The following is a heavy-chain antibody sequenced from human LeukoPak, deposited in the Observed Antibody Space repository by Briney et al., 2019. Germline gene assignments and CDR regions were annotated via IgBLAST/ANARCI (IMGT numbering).Heavy chain of an antibody. V-gene: IGHV3-53*05. CDR2: IYTGGST. J-gene: IGHJ5*02. D-gene: IGHD3-3*01. Sequence: GGSLRLSCAVSGFTVSSNYMSWVRQPPGKGLEWVSGIYTGGSTYSADSVKGRFTISRDNSKNTLYLQMNSLRAEDTAVYYCAKDRIGDFWSGQGGFDPWGQGTLVTVSS. CDR3: AKDRIGDFWSGQGGFDP. CDR1: GFTVSSNY.